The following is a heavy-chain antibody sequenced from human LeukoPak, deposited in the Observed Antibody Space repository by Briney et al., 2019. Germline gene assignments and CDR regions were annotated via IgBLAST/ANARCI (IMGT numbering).Heavy chain of an antibody. Sequence: SETLSLTCTVSGGSISSSSYYWGWIRQPPGKGLEGIGSIYYSGSTYYNPSLKSRLTISVDTSKNQFSLKLSSVTAADTAMYYCARQSGYSYGRFDYWGQGTLVTVSS. CDR3: ARQSGYSYGRFDY. CDR2: IYYSGST. CDR1: GGSISSSSYY. V-gene: IGHV4-39*07. D-gene: IGHD5-18*01. J-gene: IGHJ4*02.